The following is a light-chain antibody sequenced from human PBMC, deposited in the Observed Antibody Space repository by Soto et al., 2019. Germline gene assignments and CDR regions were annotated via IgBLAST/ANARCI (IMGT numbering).Light chain of an antibody. CDR1: QSVRSNY. CDR3: QQYGTSLRT. CDR2: GAS. J-gene: IGKJ2*01. Sequence: EIVLTQSPGTLSLSPGERATLSCRASQSVRSNYLAWFQQKPGQAPRLLIFGASSRATGIPDRFSGSGSGTDFTLTISRLEPEDFAVYYCQQYGTSLRTFGQGTKLEIK. V-gene: IGKV3-20*01.